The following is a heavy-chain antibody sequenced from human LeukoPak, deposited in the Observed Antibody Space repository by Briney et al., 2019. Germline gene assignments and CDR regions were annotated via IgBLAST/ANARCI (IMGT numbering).Heavy chain of an antibody. CDR3: ARGGEELELYFDP. D-gene: IGHD1-7*01. V-gene: IGHV3-64*04. CDR2: ISIDGSQ. CDR1: GFTFSNFV. J-gene: IGHJ5*02. Sequence: HPGGSLRLSCSTSGFTFSNFVMQWVRQTPGKGLEYVSVISIDGSQYYPDSVKGRFTISRDNSKSTLYLQMNSLRAEDTAVYYCARGGEELELYFDPWGQGTLVTVSS.